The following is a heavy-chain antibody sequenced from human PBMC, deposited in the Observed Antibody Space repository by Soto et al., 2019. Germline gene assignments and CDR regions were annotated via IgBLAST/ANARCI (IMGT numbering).Heavy chain of an antibody. V-gene: IGHV5-10-1*01. CDR2: IDPSDSYT. CDR1: GYSCTSYW. Sequence: GVLLTISCSGAGYSCTSYWISWLRQMPGKGLERMGRIDPSDSYTNYSPSFQGHVTISADKSISTAYLQWSSLKASDTAMYYCARHSLSRNYYDSSGYYFNWFDPWGQGPLVTVSS. J-gene: IGHJ5*02. D-gene: IGHD3-22*01. CDR3: ARHSLSRNYYDSSGYYFNWFDP.